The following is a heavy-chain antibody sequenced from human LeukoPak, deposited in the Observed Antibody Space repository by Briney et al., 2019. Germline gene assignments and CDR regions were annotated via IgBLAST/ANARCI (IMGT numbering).Heavy chain of an antibody. CDR2: INSDGSST. CDR3: ARARPGIAAAADY. J-gene: IGHJ4*02. D-gene: IGHD6-13*01. V-gene: IGHV3-74*01. CDR1: GFTFSSYW. Sequence: PGGSLRLSCAASGFTFSSYWMHWVRQAPGKGLVWVSRINSDGSSTSYADSAKGRFAISRDNAKNTLYLQMNSLRAEDTAVYYCARARPGIAAAADYWGQGTLVTVSS.